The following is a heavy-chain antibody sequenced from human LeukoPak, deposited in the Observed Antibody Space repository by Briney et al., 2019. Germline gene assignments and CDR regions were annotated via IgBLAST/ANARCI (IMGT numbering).Heavy chain of an antibody. CDR3: AEAESNDMLTPFDS. V-gene: IGHV3-23*01. Sequence: GGSLRLSCAASGFTFSSYAMSWVRQAPGKGLEWVSAISGSGGSTYYADSVKGRFTISRDNSKKELYLQMSSLRAEDTAVYYCAEAESNDMLTPFDSWGQGTLITVSS. CDR2: ISGSGGST. CDR1: GFTFSSYA. D-gene: IGHD3-9*01. J-gene: IGHJ4*02.